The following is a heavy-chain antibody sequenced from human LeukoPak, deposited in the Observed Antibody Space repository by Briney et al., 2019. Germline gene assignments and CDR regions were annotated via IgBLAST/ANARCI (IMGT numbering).Heavy chain of an antibody. CDR2: IYTSGST. Sequence: SETLSLTCTVSGGSISSGSYYWSWIRQPAGKGLEWIGRIYTSGSTNYNPSLKSRVTMSVDTSKNQFSLKLSSVTAADTAVYYCASSPRFDYSNYGVHYWGQGTLVTVSS. D-gene: IGHD4-11*01. CDR3: ASSPRFDYSNYGVHY. J-gene: IGHJ4*02. V-gene: IGHV4-61*02. CDR1: GGSISSGSYY.